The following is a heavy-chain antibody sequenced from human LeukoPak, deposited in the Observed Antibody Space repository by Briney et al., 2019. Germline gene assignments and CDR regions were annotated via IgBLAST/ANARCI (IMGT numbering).Heavy chain of an antibody. J-gene: IGHJ5*02. Sequence: GGSLRLSCAASGFNFGSYYMTWVRQAPGKGLGWVSVISDSGDNTYYADSVKGRFTVSRDNSRDTLYLQMNSLRAEDTALYYCAKKIGTGPGHNWFDPWGQGTLVTVSS. CDR2: ISDSGDNT. CDR3: AKKIGTGPGHNWFDP. V-gene: IGHV3-23*01. D-gene: IGHD2-8*02. CDR1: GFNFGSYY.